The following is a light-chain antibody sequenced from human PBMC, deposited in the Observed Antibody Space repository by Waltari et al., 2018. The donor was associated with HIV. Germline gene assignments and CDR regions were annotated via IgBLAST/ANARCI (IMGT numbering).Light chain of an antibody. CDR2: AGS. J-gene: IGKJ4*01. CDR3: QQASSLPLT. V-gene: IGKV1-12*01. CDR1: QSIGLW. Sequence: DIQMTPSPSSVSASVGDRVTTTCRASQSIGLWLVWYQQTPGKAPKLLIYAGSTLQGGVPSRFSGSGSGTSFTLTISSLQPEDFATYYCQQASSLPLTFGGGTTVEIK.